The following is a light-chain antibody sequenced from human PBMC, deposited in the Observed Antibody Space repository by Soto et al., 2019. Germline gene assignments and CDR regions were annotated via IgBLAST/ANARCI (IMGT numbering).Light chain of an antibody. CDR1: SSDVGGYNY. J-gene: IGLJ3*02. CDR2: EVS. Sequence: QSALTQPASVSGSPGQLITISCTGTSSDVGGYNYVSWHQQHPGKAPKLMIYEVSNRPSGVSNRFSGSKSGNTASLTISGLQAEDEAEYYCSSYTRSSWVFGGGTKLTVL. CDR3: SSYTRSSWV. V-gene: IGLV2-14*01.